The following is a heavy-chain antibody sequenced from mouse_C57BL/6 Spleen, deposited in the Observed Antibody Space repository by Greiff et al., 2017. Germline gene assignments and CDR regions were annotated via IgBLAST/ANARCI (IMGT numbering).Heavy chain of an antibody. J-gene: IGHJ3*01. CDR3: TTGGLRQKAWFAY. D-gene: IGHD2-4*01. CDR1: GFNIKDDY. CDR2: IDPENGDT. Sequence: VQLQQSGAELVRPGASVKLSCTASGFNIKDDYMHWVKQRPEQGLEWIGWIDPENGDTASASKFQGKATITADTSSNTAYLQLSSLTSEDTAVYYCTTGGLRQKAWFAYWGQGTLVTVSA. V-gene: IGHV14-4*01.